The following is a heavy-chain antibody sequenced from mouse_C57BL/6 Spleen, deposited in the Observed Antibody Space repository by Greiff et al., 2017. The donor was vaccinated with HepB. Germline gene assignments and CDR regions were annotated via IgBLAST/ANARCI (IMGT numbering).Heavy chain of an antibody. Sequence: EVQLVESEGGLVQPGSSMKLSCTASGFTFSDYYMAWVRQVPEKGLEWVANINYDGSSTYYLDSLKSRFIISRDNAKNILYLQMSSLKSEDTATYYCARDGYYGSSYVWYFDVWGTGTTVTVSS. CDR1: GFTFSDYY. D-gene: IGHD1-1*01. J-gene: IGHJ1*03. V-gene: IGHV5-16*01. CDR3: ARDGYYGSSYVWYFDV. CDR2: INYDGSST.